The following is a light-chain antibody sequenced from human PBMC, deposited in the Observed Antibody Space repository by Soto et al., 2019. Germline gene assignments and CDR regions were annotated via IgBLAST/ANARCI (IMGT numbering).Light chain of an antibody. CDR1: QSISRW. V-gene: IGKV1-5*03. CDR3: QHYNSYPLS. J-gene: IGKJ4*01. CDR2: KGS. Sequence: DIQMTQTPSNLSASVGDRVTITCRASQSISRWLAWYHQKPGKAPKLLIFKGSTLESGVQSRFSGSGSGTDFTLTITRLEPDDFANYYCQHYNSYPLSFGEGTKVEIK.